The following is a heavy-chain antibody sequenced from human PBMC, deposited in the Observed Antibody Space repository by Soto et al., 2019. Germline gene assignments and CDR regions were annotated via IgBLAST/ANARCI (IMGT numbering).Heavy chain of an antibody. Sequence: QVQLVESGGGVVQPGRSLRLSCAASGFTFTSYAMHWVRQAPGKGLEWVVVISDDGSNKYYADSVKGRFTISRDNSKNTLYLQMNSLRAEDRAVYYCARDARDGYNLYFDYWGQGTLVTVSS. V-gene: IGHV3-30-3*01. CDR2: ISDDGSNK. D-gene: IGHD5-12*01. J-gene: IGHJ4*02. CDR1: GFTFTSYA. CDR3: ARDARDGYNLYFDY.